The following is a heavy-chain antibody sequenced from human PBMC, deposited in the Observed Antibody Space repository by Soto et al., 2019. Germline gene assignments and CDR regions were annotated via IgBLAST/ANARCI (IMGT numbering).Heavy chain of an antibody. CDR3: ARELYYDSSGYIKRDVARDAFDI. Sequence: GASVKVSCKASGGTFSSYAISWVRQAPGQGLEWMGGIIPIFGTANYAQKFQGRVTITADESTSTAYMELSSLRSEDTAVYYCARELYYDSSGYIKRDVARDAFDIWGQGTMVTVSS. D-gene: IGHD3-22*01. CDR2: IIPIFGTA. CDR1: GGTFSSYA. V-gene: IGHV1-69*13. J-gene: IGHJ3*02.